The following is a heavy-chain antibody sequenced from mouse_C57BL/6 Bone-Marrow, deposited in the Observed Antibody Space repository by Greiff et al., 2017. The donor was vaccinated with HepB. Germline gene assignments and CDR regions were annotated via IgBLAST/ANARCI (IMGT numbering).Heavy chain of an antibody. Sequence: EVQLQQSGPELVKPGASVKISCKASGYTFTDYYMNWVKQSHGKSLEWIGDINPNNGGTSYNQKFKGKATLTVDKSSSTAYMELRSLTSEDSAVYYCARYYYGSGYAMDYWGQGTSVTVSS. J-gene: IGHJ4*01. V-gene: IGHV1-26*01. D-gene: IGHD1-1*01. CDR2: INPNNGGT. CDR3: ARYYYGSGYAMDY. CDR1: GYTFTDYY.